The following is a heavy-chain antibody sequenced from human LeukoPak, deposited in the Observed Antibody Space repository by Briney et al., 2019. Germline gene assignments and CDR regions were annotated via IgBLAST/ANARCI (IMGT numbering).Heavy chain of an antibody. CDR1: GGSISCSSCY. CDR2: IYYSGNT. J-gene: IGHJ4*02. Sequence: SETLSLTCTVSGGSISCSSCYWGWIRQPPGRGLEWVASIYYSGNTYYNPSLKSRVTISVDTSKDQFSLKLSSVTAADTAVYYCASDKSGWYFDYWGQGTLVTVSS. CDR3: ASDKSGWYFDY. D-gene: IGHD6-19*01. V-gene: IGHV4-39*01.